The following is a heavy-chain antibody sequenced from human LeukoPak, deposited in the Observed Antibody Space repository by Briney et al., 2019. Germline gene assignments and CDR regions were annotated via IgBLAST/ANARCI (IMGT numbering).Heavy chain of an antibody. CDR3: ASAAVTLQWFFDL. CDR1: GFTVSSNY. Sequence: GGSPRLSCAASGFTVSSNYMSWVRQAPGKGLEWVSVIYSDDNTYYADSVKGRFTISRDNSMHTLYLQMNSLRAEDTAVYYCASAAVTLQWFFDLWGRGTLVTVSS. J-gene: IGHJ2*01. D-gene: IGHD4-17*01. CDR2: IYSDDNT. V-gene: IGHV3-66*01.